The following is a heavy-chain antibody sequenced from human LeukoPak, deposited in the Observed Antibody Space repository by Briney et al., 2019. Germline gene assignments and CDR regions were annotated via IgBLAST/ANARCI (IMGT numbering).Heavy chain of an antibody. D-gene: IGHD6-19*01. CDR1: GFTFDDYA. J-gene: IGHJ4*02. CDR3: AKGTQRGNSGWGYFFDQ. V-gene: IGHV3-9*01. Sequence: GGSLRLSCAASGFTFDDYAMHWVRQAPGKGLEWVSGINWNSGSIDYAGSAKGRFTISRDNAMNSLYLQMNTLRPEDTALYYCAKGTQRGNSGWGYFFDQWGQGTLVTVSS. CDR2: INWNSGSI.